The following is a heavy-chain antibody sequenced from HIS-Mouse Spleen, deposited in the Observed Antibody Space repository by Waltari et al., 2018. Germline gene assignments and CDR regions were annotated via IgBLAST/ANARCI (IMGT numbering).Heavy chain of an antibody. Sequence: EVQLVESGGGLVQPGSSLRLSRAAHGFTFDDYARHWVRQAPGKGLEWVSGISWNSGSIGYADSVKGRFTISRDNAKNSLYLQMNSLRAEDTALYYCAKDISRGKGGAFDIWGQGTMVTVSS. CDR3: AKDISRGKGGAFDI. J-gene: IGHJ3*02. D-gene: IGHD3-16*01. CDR1: GFTFDDYA. CDR2: ISWNSGSI. V-gene: IGHV3-9*01.